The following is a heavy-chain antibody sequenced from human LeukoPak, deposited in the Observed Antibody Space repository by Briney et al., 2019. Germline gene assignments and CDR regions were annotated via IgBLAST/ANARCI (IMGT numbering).Heavy chain of an antibody. J-gene: IGHJ6*02. D-gene: IGHD2-8*01. CDR1: GYTFTCYD. Sequence: ASVKVSCKASGYTFTCYDINWVRQATGQGLEWMGWMNPNSGNTGYAQKFQGRVTMTRNTSISTAYMELSSLRSEDTAVYYCAVSSIVLMVYAPYYYYGMDVWGQGTTVTVSS. V-gene: IGHV1-8*01. CDR3: AVSSIVLMVYAPYYYYGMDV. CDR2: MNPNSGNT.